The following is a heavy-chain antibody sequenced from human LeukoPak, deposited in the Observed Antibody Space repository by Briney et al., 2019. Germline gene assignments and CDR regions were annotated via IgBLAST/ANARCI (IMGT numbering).Heavy chain of an antibody. CDR3: ARARRAGSSGYYVWFDP. CDR2: IYHSGST. J-gene: IGHJ5*02. Sequence: SETLSLTCAVSGGSISSGGYSWSWIRQPPGKGLEWIGYIYHSGSTYYNPSLKSRVTISVDRSKNQFSLKLSSVTAADTAVYYCARARRAGSSGYYVWFDPWGQGTLVTVSS. CDR1: GGSISSGGYS. V-gene: IGHV4-30-2*01. D-gene: IGHD3-22*01.